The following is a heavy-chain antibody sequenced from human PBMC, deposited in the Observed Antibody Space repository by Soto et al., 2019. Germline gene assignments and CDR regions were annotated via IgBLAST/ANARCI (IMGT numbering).Heavy chain of an antibody. CDR2: IDPSDSYT. V-gene: IGHV5-10-1*01. CDR3: ARLPVPHAPFDY. CDR1: GYSFTSYW. Sequence: GESLKISCKGSGYSFTSYWISWVRQMPGKGLEWMGRIDPSDSYTNHSPSFQGHVTISADKSISTAYLQWSSLKASDTAMYYCARLPVPHAPFDYWGQGTLVTVSS. D-gene: IGHD6-6*01. J-gene: IGHJ4*02.